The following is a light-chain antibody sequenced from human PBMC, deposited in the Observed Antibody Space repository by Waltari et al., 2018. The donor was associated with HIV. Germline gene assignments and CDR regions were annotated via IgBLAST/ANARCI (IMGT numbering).Light chain of an antibody. CDR3: QSFNDNNEGV. V-gene: IGLV6-57*03. Sequence: NFILTQTHSVSASPGETVIISCTRSSGSIACNYVHWFQQRPGAAPTTIIYEDNQRSSGIPARFSGSIDTSSNSASLTISGLKTEDEADYYCQSFNDNNEGVFGGGTKVTVL. J-gene: IGLJ3*02. CDR2: EDN. CDR1: SGSIACNY.